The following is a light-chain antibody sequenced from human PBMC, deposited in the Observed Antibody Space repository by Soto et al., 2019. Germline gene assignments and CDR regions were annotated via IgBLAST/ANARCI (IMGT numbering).Light chain of an antibody. J-gene: IGKJ1*01. CDR3: QQYYSTPWT. V-gene: IGKV4-1*01. Sequence: DIVMTQSPDSLAVSLGERATINCKSSQSVLYSSNNKNYLAWYQQKPGQPPKLLIYWASTRGSGVPDRFSGSGSGTDFTLTISSLQAEDVAVYYCQQYYSTPWTFGQGTKVGIK. CDR1: QSVLYSSNNKNY. CDR2: WAS.